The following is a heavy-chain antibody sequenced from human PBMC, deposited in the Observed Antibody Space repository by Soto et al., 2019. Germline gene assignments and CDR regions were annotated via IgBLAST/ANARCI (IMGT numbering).Heavy chain of an antibody. CDR3: ARAACLGKPCIGVGGINYYYYGMDV. J-gene: IGHJ6*02. D-gene: IGHD6-19*01. Sequence: SHTLPRTCARSGDSVSRNRAAWNWIRQSPSRGLEWLGRTYYRSKWYNDYAVSVKSRITINPDTSKNQFSLQLNSVTPEDTAVYYCARAACLGKPCIGVGGINYYYYGMDVWGQRTTVTVSS. CDR1: GDSVSRNRAA. CDR2: TYYRSKWYN. V-gene: IGHV6-1*01.